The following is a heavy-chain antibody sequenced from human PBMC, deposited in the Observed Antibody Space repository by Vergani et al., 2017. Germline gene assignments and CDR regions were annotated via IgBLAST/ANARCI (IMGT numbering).Heavy chain of an antibody. CDR3: ARDITASVKSPPHPDWFDP. D-gene: IGHD4-17*01. Sequence: EVRLLESGGGLVQPGGSLRLSCAASGFTFNIYAMNWVRQAPGRGLEWISSIKFPPGEIFYADSVKGRFTISRDNVKNVLFLQMENLRAADTGVYFCARDITASVKSPPHPDWFDPWGQGSLVTVSS. J-gene: IGHJ5*02. CDR2: IKFPPGEI. V-gene: IGHV3-21*02. CDR1: GFTFNIYA.